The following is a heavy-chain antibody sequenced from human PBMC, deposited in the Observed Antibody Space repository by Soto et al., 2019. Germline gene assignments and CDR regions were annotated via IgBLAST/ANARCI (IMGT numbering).Heavy chain of an antibody. J-gene: IGHJ6*02. CDR1: GFTFSTYA. V-gene: IGHV3-23*01. D-gene: IGHD1-1*01. CDR2: ISGSGGSI. Sequence: EVQLLESGGGLVQPGGSLRLSCAASGFTFSTYAMNWVRQAPGNGLEWVSAISGSGGSIHYADSVKGRFTISRDNSKNTLYLQMNRLRDEDTAVYHCVKGYWKGDVWGQGTTVTVSS. CDR3: VKGYWKGDV.